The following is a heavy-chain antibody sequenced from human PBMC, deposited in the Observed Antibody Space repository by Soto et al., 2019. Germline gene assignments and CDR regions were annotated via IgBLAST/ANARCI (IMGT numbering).Heavy chain of an antibody. CDR1: GYTFTSYG. CDR3: ARGRYCSSTSCPGRGWFDP. CDR2: ISAYNGNT. D-gene: IGHD2-2*01. J-gene: IGHJ5*02. V-gene: IGHV1-18*04. Sequence: AASVKVSCKASGYTFTSYGISWVRQAPGQGLEWMGWISAYNGNTNYAQKLQGRVTMTTDTSTSTAYMELRSLRSDDTAVYYCARGRYCSSTSCPGRGWFDPWGQGTLVTVSS.